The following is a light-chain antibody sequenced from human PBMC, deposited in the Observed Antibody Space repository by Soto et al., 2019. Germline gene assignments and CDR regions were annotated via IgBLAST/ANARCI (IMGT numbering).Light chain of an antibody. CDR1: SSDVGGYNY. Sequence: SVLTQPASVSGSPGQSITISCTGTSSDVGGYNYVSWYQQHPGKVPKLIIYDVSNRPSGVSNRFSGSKSGNTASLTISGLQAEDEADYYCKSYSGNTYVFGSGTKVTVL. CDR2: DVS. CDR3: KSYSGNTYV. V-gene: IGLV2-14*03. J-gene: IGLJ1*01.